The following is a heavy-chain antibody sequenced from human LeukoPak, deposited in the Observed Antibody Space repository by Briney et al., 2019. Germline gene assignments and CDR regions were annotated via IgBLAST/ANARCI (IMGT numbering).Heavy chain of an antibody. V-gene: IGHV4-59*01. CDR2: IYYSGST. CDR1: GGSISSYY. CDR3: ARVPRGVLNWFDP. J-gene: IGHJ5*02. D-gene: IGHD3-10*01. Sequence: SETLSLTCSVSGGSISSYYWSWIRQRPGQGLEWVGYIYYSGSTNSNPSLKSRVTISVDTSKNQFSLKLSSVPAADTAVYYCARVPRGVLNWFDPWGQGSLVTVSS.